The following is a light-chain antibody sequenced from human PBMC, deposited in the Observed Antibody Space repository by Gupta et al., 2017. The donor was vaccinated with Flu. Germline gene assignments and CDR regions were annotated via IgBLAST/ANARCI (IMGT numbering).Light chain of an antibody. Sequence: QSALTQPPSASGSPGQSVTISCTGSSSDVGAYKYVSWYQHHPGKAPKLIIYEVNNRPSGVPDRFSGSKSGNTASLTVSGLQAEDEADYYGNSYAGGNNLLFGGGTKLTVL. CDR3: NSYAGGNNLL. J-gene: IGLJ2*01. V-gene: IGLV2-8*01. CDR2: EVN. CDR1: SSDVGAYKY.